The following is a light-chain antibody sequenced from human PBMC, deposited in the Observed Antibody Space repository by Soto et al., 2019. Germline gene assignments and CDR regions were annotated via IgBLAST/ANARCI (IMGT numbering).Light chain of an antibody. Sequence: EVVLTQSPGTLSLSPGERATLSCRAGQGVTTNFAWYQQKSGQSPRLLIYDVSTRATGVPARFSGSGSGTDFTLTISRLEPEDFAVYYCQQYGSSPRTFGQGTKVDIK. CDR2: DVS. V-gene: IGKV3-20*01. J-gene: IGKJ1*01. CDR1: QGVTTN. CDR3: QQYGSSPRT.